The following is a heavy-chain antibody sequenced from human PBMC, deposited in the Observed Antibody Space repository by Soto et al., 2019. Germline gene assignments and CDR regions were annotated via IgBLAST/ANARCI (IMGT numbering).Heavy chain of an antibody. CDR3: ARSQDGSTSVEISCYSYYGMDV. CDR1: GGTFSSYA. D-gene: IGHD2-2*01. CDR2: IIPISDTT. J-gene: IGHJ6*02. V-gene: IGHV1-69*01. Sequence: QVQLVQSGAEVKKPGSSVKVSCKASGGTFSSYAISWVRQAPGQGLEWMGGIIPISDTTNYAQKFQGRVTIAADESTRTAYMELGSLRAEDTAVYSCARSQDGSTSVEISCYSYYGMDVWGQGTTVTVSS.